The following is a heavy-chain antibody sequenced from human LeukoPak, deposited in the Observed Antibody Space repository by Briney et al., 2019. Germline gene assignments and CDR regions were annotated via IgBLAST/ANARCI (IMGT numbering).Heavy chain of an antibody. D-gene: IGHD1-26*01. CDR1: GFTFSSYA. J-gene: IGHJ4*02. CDR3: AKDPPRVIRLGAPVDY. Sequence: PGGSLRLSCAASGFTFSSYAMSWVRQAPGKGLEWVSAISGSGGSTYYADSVKGRYTISRDNSKNTLYLQMNSLRAEDTAVYYCAKDPPRVIRLGAPVDYWGQGTLVTVSS. V-gene: IGHV3-23*01. CDR2: ISGSGGST.